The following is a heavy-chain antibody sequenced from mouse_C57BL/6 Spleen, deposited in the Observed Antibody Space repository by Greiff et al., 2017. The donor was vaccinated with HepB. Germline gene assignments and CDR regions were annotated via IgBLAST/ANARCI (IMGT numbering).Heavy chain of an antibody. V-gene: IGHV5-17*01. CDR2: INSGSSTI. CDR1: GFTFSDYG. J-gene: IGHJ4*01. CDR3: ARRVYYYGSAMDY. Sequence: EVKLVESGGGLVKPGGSLKLSCAASGFTFSDYGMHWVRQAPEKGLEWVAYINSGSSTIYYADTVKGRFTISRDNAKNTLFLQMTSLRSEDTAMYYCARRVYYYGSAMDYWGQGTSVTVSS. D-gene: IGHD1-1*01.